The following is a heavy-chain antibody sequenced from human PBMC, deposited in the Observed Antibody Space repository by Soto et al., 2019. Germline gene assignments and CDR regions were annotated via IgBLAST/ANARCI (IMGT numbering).Heavy chain of an antibody. J-gene: IGHJ4*02. D-gene: IGHD3-16*02. CDR3: ATNNRASYHFDY. V-gene: IGHV1-69*13. CDR1: GCTFSSYA. Sequence: SVKVSCKAFGCTFSSYAISWVRQAPGQVLEWMGGIIPLFGTTNYAPKFQGRVAITADERARTAYMDLSSLKSEDTAVYYCATNNRASYHFDYWGQGTLVTVSS. CDR2: IIPLFGTT.